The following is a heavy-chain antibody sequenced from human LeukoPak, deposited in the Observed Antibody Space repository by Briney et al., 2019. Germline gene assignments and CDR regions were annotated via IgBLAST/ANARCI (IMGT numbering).Heavy chain of an antibody. Sequence: GGSLRLSCAASGFTFSSYSMNWVRQAPGKGLEWVSSISRSSSYIYYADSVKGRFTISRDNAKNSLYLQMNSLRAEDTAVYYCARVVGYYGSGSSVNDAFDIWGQGTMVTVSS. D-gene: IGHD3-10*01. CDR3: ARVVGYYGSGSSVNDAFDI. V-gene: IGHV3-21*01. CDR1: GFTFSSYS. CDR2: ISRSSSYI. J-gene: IGHJ3*02.